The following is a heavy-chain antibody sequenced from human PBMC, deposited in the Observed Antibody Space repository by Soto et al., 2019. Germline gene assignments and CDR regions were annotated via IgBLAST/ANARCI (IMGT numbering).Heavy chain of an antibody. CDR3: ARELPTWKQLVRGRNYGGFPY. Sequence: GGSLRLSSAASGFTFSSYGMHWVRQATGKRLASLAFIWDAGSSKSYADCVKGRFTISRDNAKTTLYLQMHRLRAANTSLYYCARELPTWKQLVRGRNYGGFPYGGQGTLVTVSS. V-gene: IGHV3-33*08. J-gene: IGHJ4*02. D-gene: IGHD6-13*01. CDR1: GFTFSSYG. CDR2: IWDAGSSK.